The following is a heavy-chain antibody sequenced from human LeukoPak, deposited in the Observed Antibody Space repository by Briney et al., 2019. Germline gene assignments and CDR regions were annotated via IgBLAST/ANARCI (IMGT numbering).Heavy chain of an antibody. CDR3: AREGCIAVAGTIGYDAFDI. J-gene: IGHJ3*02. V-gene: IGHV1-2*02. D-gene: IGHD6-19*01. Sequence: ASVKVSCKASGYTFTGYYMHWVRQAPGQGLEWMGWINPNSGGTNYAQKFQGRVTMTRDTSISTAYMELSRLRSDDTAVYYCAREGCIAVAGTIGYDAFDIWGQGTMVTVSS. CDR1: GYTFTGYY. CDR2: INPNSGGT.